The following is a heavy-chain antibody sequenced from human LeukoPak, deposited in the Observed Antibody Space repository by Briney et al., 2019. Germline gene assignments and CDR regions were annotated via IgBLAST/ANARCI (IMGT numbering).Heavy chain of an antibody. J-gene: IGHJ3*02. CDR2: IYPGDSDT. D-gene: IGHD3-22*01. Sequence: GESLQISCKGSGYSFTSYWIGWVRQMPGKGLEWMGIIYPGDSDTRYSPSFQGQVTISADKSISTAYLQWSSLKASDTAMYYCARIDGGGIVVVITGAFDIWGQGTMVTVSS. CDR1: GYSFTSYW. CDR3: ARIDGGGIVVVITGAFDI. V-gene: IGHV5-51*01.